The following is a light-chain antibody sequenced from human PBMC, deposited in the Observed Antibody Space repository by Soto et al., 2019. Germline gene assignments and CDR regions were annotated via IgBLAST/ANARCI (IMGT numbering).Light chain of an antibody. CDR3: QQTSSFPLT. CDR1: QGITSW. V-gene: IGKV1-12*01. Sequence: DIQMTQSTSSVSASVGDRVTITCRASQGITSWLAWYQQKQGRAPKLLIYAASSLQSGVPSRFSGSGSGRDFTLTISSLQPKDFATYVCQQTSSFPLTFGGGTKVDIK. CDR2: AAS. J-gene: IGKJ4*01.